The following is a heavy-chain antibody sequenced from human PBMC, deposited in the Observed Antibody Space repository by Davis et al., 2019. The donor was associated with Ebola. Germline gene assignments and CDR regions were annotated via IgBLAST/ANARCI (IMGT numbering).Heavy chain of an antibody. CDR2: IHPRDGNT. D-gene: IGHD6-6*01. CDR1: AYAFTNYL. Sequence: ASAMVFCKASAYAFTNYLVHRVRQATGQGLERMGLIHPRDGNTIYAQTFQGRLTMTRDTATDTVEMELSSLTSDDTAVYYCAKEDEAPDMWGQGTVVPVSS. CDR3: AKEDEAPDM. J-gene: IGHJ3*02. V-gene: IGHV1-46*01.